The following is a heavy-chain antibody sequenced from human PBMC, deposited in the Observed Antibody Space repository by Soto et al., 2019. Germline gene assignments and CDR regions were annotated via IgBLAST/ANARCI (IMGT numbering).Heavy chain of an antibody. CDR1: GYTFTDYY. V-gene: IGHV1-2*02. J-gene: IGHJ4*02. D-gene: IGHD5-12*01. CDR3: ARGYSGYDYFDY. Sequence: ASVKVSCKASGYTFTDYYIHWVRQAPGQGLEWMGWINPNSGGTDYAQKFQGRVTMTRDTSIITAYMELSRLRSDGTAVYYCARGYSGYDYFDYWGQGTLVTVSS. CDR2: INPNSGGT.